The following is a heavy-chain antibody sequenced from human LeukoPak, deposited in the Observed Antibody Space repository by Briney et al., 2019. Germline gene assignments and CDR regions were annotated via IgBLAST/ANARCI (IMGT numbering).Heavy chain of an antibody. V-gene: IGHV3-23*01. CDR2: TTGSGRSS. D-gene: IGHD5-12*01. Sequence: GGSLRLSCAASGFTFSTFAMSWVRQAPGKGLEWVAATTGSGRSSYYADSMKGRFTISRDNSKDTLYLQMNGLRVEDTAVYYCAKDDLVATSHSDSWGNGTLVTVSS. CDR3: AKDDLVATSHSDS. J-gene: IGHJ5*01. CDR1: GFTFSTFA.